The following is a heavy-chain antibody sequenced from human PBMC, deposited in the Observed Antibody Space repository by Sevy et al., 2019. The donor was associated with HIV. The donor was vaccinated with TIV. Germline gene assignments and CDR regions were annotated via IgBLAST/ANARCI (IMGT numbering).Heavy chain of an antibody. V-gene: IGHV3-48*03. Sequence: GGSLRLSCAASGFTFSSYEMNRVRQAPGKGLEWVSYITNSGSAEYYSDSVRGRFTISRDNTKNSLYLQMNSLRAEDTALYYCARDLPPSATTVAHFDYWGRGTLVTVSS. J-gene: IGHJ4*02. D-gene: IGHD4-17*01. CDR1: GFTFSSYE. CDR3: ARDLPPSATTVAHFDY. CDR2: ITNSGSAE.